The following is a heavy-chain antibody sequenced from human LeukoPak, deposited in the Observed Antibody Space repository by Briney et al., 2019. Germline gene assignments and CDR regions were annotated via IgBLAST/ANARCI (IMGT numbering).Heavy chain of an antibody. D-gene: IGHD1-26*01. Sequence: GGSLRLSCTASGFSFSNYWMTWVRQTPGKGLEWLAQIKGDGSEKYFVDSVKGRFTISRDNSKNTLYLQMNSLRAEDTAVYYCAKDQEGGSSIDYWGQGTLVTVSS. CDR3: AKDQEGGSSIDY. V-gene: IGHV3-7*01. CDR1: GFSFSNYW. CDR2: IKGDGSEK. J-gene: IGHJ4*02.